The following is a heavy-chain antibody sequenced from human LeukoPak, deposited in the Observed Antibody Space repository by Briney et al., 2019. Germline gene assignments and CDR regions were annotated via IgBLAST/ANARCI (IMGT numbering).Heavy chain of an antibody. CDR2: ISWNSGRI. D-gene: IGHD3-10*01. CDR1: GFTFDDYA. Sequence: GGSLRLSCAASGFTFDDYAMNWVRQAPGKGLEWVSGISWNSGRIEYADSVKGRFTIPRDNAKNSLYLQMNSLRAEDTALYYCAKDYGSGSYYAFDHWGQGTPVTVSS. V-gene: IGHV3-9*01. CDR3: AKDYGSGSYYAFDH. J-gene: IGHJ4*02.